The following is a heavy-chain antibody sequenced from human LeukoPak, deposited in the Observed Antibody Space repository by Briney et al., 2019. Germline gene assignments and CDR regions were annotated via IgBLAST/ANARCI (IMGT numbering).Heavy chain of an antibody. CDR1: GYTFTSYV. D-gene: IGHD1-1*01. V-gene: IGHV1-18*01. CDR2: ISAYNGNT. CDR3: AIIPGYNWNDGLRDY. Sequence: ASVKVSCKASGYTFTSYVINWVRQAPGQGLEWMGWISAYNGNTNYAQKLQGRVTMTTDTSTSTVYMELRSQRSDDTAVYYCAIIPGYNWNDGLRDYWGQGTLVTVSS. J-gene: IGHJ4*02.